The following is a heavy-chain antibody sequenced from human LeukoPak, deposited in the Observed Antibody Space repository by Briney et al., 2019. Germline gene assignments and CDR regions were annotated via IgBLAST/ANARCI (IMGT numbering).Heavy chain of an antibody. J-gene: IGHJ4*02. V-gene: IGHV3-30*04. CDR3: ARETLRNFDY. CDR2: VSYDGSNK. CDR1: GFTFSTYA. Sequence: GESLKISCAASGFTFSTYAMHWVRQAPGKGLEWVAIVSYDGSNKYYADSVRGRFTISRDNSKNTLYLQMNSLRPEDTSMYYCARETLRNFDYWGRGTLVTVSS. D-gene: IGHD2-15*01.